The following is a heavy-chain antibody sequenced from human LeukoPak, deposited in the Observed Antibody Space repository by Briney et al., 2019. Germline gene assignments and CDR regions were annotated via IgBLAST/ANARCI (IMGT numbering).Heavy chain of an antibody. D-gene: IGHD3-22*01. J-gene: IGHJ4*02. V-gene: IGHV4-34*01. CDR1: GGSFSDYY. CDR2: INHSGST. CDR3: ARHHRYYYDSSGHYPDDY. Sequence: PSETLSLTCAVYGGSFSDYYWNWIRQPPGKGLEWIGEINHSGSTNYNPSLKSRVTISVDTSKNQFSLKLSSVTAADTAVYYCARHHRYYYDSSGHYPDDYWGQGTLVTVSS.